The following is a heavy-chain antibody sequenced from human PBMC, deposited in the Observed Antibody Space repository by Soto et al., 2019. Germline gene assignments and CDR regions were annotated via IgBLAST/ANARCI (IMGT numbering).Heavy chain of an antibody. V-gene: IGHV4-34*01. CDR2: INHRGGT. CDR3: ARDGFCTTTSCRIGNWFDP. J-gene: IGHJ5*02. CDR1: GGSFSGYY. D-gene: IGHD2-2*03. Sequence: SSETLSLTCAVYGGSFSGYYWTWIRQPPGKGLEWIGGINHRGGTNYNPSLQSRVTISVDTSKTQFSLQLTSVTAADTAVYYCARDGFCTTTSCRIGNWFDPWGQGTLVTVSS.